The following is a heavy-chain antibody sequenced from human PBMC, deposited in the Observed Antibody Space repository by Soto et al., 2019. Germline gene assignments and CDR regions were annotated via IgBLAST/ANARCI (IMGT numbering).Heavy chain of an antibody. V-gene: IGHV1-18*04. CDR3: ARGGYSSGYHY. Sequence: QVQLLQSGTEVKEPGASVKVSCKASGYTFTSFDISWVRQAPGQGLEWVGWTTASNTHTNYAQKLQGRVTMTTDTSTRTSYMELRSLRSDDPAIYYCARGGYSSGYHYWRQGTLVTVSS. J-gene: IGHJ4*02. CDR2: TTASNTHT. D-gene: IGHD3-22*01. CDR1: GYTFTSFD.